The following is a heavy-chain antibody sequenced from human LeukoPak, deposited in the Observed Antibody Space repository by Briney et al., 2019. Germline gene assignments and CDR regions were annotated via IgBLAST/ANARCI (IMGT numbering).Heavy chain of an antibody. CDR1: GFTFSSYW. V-gene: IGHV3-7*01. J-gene: IGHJ4*02. CDR3: SRDGHRHFDY. CDR2: IKQDGSDK. Sequence: GSLRLSCAASGFTFSSYWMSWVRQAPGKGLEWVADIKQDGSDKYYVDSVKGRFTISRDNAKNSLYLQMNSLSDDDTTEYYCSRDGHRHFDYWGKGTLVTVSS.